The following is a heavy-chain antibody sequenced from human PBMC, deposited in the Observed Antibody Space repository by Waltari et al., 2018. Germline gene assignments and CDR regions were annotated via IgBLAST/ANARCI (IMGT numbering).Heavy chain of an antibody. Sequence: VQLVQSGAELKKPGASVKVSCLASGYDLTAYYIHWVRQAPGEGLEWMGRVNPNTGATDYAQRFQDRVTMTRDTSITTVYMDLSRLTSDDTAVYFCARGSGSQAGLWGQGTLVTVSS. CDR3: ARGSGSQAGL. D-gene: IGHD1-26*01. CDR1: GYDLTAYY. J-gene: IGHJ4*02. CDR2: VNPNTGAT. V-gene: IGHV1-2*06.